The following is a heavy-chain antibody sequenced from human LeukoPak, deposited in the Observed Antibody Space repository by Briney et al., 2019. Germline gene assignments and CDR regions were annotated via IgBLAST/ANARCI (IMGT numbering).Heavy chain of an antibody. D-gene: IGHD3-10*01. V-gene: IGHV4-39*01. CDR2: IYYSGST. CDR3: ARLERSGSYFLQV. J-gene: IGHJ4*02. Sequence: SETLSLTCTVSGDSISSSRDYWGWNRQPPGKGLEWIGSIYYSGSTDYNPSLKSRVTMSVETSKNQFSLNLSSVTAEDTAVYFCARLERSGSYFLQVWGQGTLVTVSS. CDR1: GDSISSSRDY.